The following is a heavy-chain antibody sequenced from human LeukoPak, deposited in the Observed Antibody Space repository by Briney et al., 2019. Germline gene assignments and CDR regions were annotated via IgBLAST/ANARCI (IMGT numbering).Heavy chain of an antibody. CDR1: GGSISSSSYY. D-gene: IGHD1-7*01. CDR2: IYYSGST. J-gene: IGHJ4*02. V-gene: IGHV4-39*01. CDR3: ARHNWNYEIYFDY. Sequence: SETLSLTCTVSGGSISSSSYYWGWLRQPPGTGLEWIGSIYYSGSTYYNPSLKSRVTISVDTSKNQFSLKLSSVTAVDTAVYYCARHNWNYEIYFDYWGQGTLVTVSS.